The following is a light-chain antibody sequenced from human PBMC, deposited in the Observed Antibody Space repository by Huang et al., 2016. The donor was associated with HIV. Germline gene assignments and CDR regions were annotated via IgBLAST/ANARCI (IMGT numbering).Light chain of an antibody. Sequence: MTPSPSSLSASTGDRVTITCRANQDINNFLAWYQQRPGSVPKLLIYAASTLQSGVPSRFSGNGSGTDFTLTIGCLHSEDVATYYCQQYDIHPLTFGPGTRVDIK. CDR2: AAS. J-gene: IGKJ3*01. V-gene: IGKV1-8*01. CDR3: QQYDIHPLT. CDR1: QDINNF.